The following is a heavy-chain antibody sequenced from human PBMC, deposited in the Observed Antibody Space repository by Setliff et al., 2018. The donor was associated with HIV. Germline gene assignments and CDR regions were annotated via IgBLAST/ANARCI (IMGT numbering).Heavy chain of an antibody. CDR2: TNTHSGYT. Sequence: GASVKVSCKASGYTFNNYGISWVRQAPGQGLEWMGWTNTHSGYTNYAQNAQGRVTVTMDTSTSTAYMELRSLKSDDTAVYYCARGKTWLRFLDYWGQGTLVTVSS. CDR1: GYTFNNYG. V-gene: IGHV1-18*01. CDR3: ARGKTWLRFLDY. J-gene: IGHJ4*02. D-gene: IGHD5-12*01.